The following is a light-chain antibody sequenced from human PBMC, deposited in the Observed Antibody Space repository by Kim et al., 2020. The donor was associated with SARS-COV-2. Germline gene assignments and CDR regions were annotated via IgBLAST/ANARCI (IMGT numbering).Light chain of an antibody. CDR1: NIVTIN. J-gene: IGLJ3*02. V-gene: IGLV3-9*01. CDR3: QVWDSSTWV. CDR2: RDT. Sequence: SVALGKTARITCGGNNIVTINVHWYQQKPGQAPVLVMYRDTNRPSGIPERFSGSNSGNTATLTISRAQAGDEADYYCQVWDSSTWVFGGGTQLTVL.